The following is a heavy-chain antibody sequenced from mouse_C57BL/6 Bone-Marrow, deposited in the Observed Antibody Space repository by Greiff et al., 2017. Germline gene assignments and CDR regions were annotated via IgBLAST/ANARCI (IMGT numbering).Heavy chain of an antibody. CDR3: ARDGYYWYFDV. CDR1: GYTFTSYW. CDR2: FDPSDSYT. Sequence: QVQLQQPGAELVKPGASVKLSCKASGYTFTSYWMQWVKQRPGQGLEWIGEFDPSDSYTNYNQKFKGKATLTVDTSSSTAYMELSSLTSEDSAVYYCARDGYYWYFDVWGTGTTVTVSS. J-gene: IGHJ1*03. D-gene: IGHD2-3*01. V-gene: IGHV1-50*01.